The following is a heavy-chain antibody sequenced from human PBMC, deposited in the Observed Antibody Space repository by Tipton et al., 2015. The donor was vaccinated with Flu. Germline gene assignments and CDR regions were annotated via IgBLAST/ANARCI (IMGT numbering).Heavy chain of an antibody. Sequence: LRLSCTVSGASINNYYWSWIRQPPGKGLEWIGYIYYSGNTNYNPSLKSRVTMSLDASKSHFSLKLSPVTAADTAMYYCSSYYIRAFDIWGQGTMVTVSS. D-gene: IGHD3-10*01. CDR2: IYYSGNT. J-gene: IGHJ3*02. CDR3: SSYYIRAFDI. CDR1: GASINNYY. V-gene: IGHV4-59*01.